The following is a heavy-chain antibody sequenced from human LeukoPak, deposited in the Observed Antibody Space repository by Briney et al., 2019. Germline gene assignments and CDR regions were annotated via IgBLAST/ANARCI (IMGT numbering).Heavy chain of an antibody. CDR1: GGSISGSH. J-gene: IGHJ4*02. CDR3: GRGSGDIVATIFAY. V-gene: IGHV4-59*01. Sequence: SETLSLTCLVSGGSISGSHWSWIRQPPGKGLEWIGYIHYTGSTDYNPSLRSRVTLSIDMSKNQLSLKLRSVTAADTAVYYCGRGSGDIVATIFAYWGQGTLVTVSS. CDR2: IHYTGST. D-gene: IGHD5-12*01.